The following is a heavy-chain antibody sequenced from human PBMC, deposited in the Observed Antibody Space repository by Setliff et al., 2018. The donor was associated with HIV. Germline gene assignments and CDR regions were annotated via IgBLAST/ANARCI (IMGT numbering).Heavy chain of an antibody. V-gene: IGHV1-18*01. CDR3: ARDRPHQHYFELYSFYYMEL. J-gene: IGHJ6*03. D-gene: IGHD3-10*01. CDR1: GGTFSSQA. CDR2: ISAYNGNT. Sequence: GASVKVSCKASGGTFSSQAISWVRQAPGQGLEWMGWISAYNGNTNYAQKLQGRVTMTTDTSTSTAYMELSNLRSDDTAVYYCARDRPHQHYFELYSFYYMELWGKGTTVTVSS.